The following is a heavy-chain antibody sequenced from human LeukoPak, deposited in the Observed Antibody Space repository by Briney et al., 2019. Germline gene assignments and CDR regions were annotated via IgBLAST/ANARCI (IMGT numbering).Heavy chain of an antibody. CDR2: ISGSGGST. CDR1: GFTFSSYA. V-gene: IGHV3-23*01. J-gene: IGHJ6*02. Sequence: PGGSLRLSCAASGFTFSSYAMSWVRQAPGKGLEWVSAISGSGGSTYYADSVKGRFTISRDNSKNTLYLQMNSLRAEDTAVYYCAKGTMIVVVPGYGMDVWGQGTTVTVSS. D-gene: IGHD3-22*01. CDR3: AKGTMIVVVPGYGMDV.